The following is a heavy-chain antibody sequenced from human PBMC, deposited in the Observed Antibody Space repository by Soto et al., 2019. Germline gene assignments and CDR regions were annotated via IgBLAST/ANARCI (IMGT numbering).Heavy chain of an antibody. V-gene: IGHV3-30*18. Sequence: QVQLVESGGGVVQPGRSLRLSCAASGFTFSSYGMHWVRQAPGKGLEWVAVISYDGSNKYYADSVKGRFTISRDNSKNTLDLQMNSLRAEDTAVYYCAKPLRFLEWTYDYGMDVWGQGTTVTVSS. CDR2: ISYDGSNK. CDR3: AKPLRFLEWTYDYGMDV. D-gene: IGHD3-3*01. CDR1: GFTFSSYG. J-gene: IGHJ6*02.